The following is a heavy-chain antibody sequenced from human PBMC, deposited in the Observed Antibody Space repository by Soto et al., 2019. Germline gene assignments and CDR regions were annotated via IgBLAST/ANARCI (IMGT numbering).Heavy chain of an antibody. Sequence: SETLSLTYTVSGGTISNYYLSWIRQPPGKGLEWIGCIYYNGSSNYKPYLKSRVSISVDQSKNQFSLKLGSVTAADTAVYYGARVDTAMVDSPYYYYGMDVWGQGTTVTVSS. CDR3: ARVDTAMVDSPYYYYGMDV. J-gene: IGHJ6*02. D-gene: IGHD5-18*01. CDR1: GGTISNYY. CDR2: IYYNGSS. V-gene: IGHV4-59*01.